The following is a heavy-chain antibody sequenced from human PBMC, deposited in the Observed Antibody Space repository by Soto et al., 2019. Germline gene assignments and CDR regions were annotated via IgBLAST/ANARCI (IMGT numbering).Heavy chain of an antibody. CDR1: GFTFSNYG. CDR3: AKGYSSSSRFDY. Sequence: QVQLVESEGGVVQPGRSLRLSCAASGFTFSNYGMHWVRQAPGKDLEWLAVISYDGSNRYYADSVKGRFTISRDNSKNTLYLQMNSLRAEDTAMYYCAKGYSSSSRFDYWGQGTLVTVSS. D-gene: IGHD6-6*01. V-gene: IGHV3-30*18. J-gene: IGHJ4*02. CDR2: ISYDGSNR.